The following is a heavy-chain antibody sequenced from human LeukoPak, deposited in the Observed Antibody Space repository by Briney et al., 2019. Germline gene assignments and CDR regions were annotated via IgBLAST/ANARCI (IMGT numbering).Heavy chain of an antibody. CDR3: ARAAAETGSFRDNWLDP. CDR1: GFSFSRYD. D-gene: IGHD3-9*01. CDR2: ISDDGRIK. Sequence: SLRLSCVASGFSFSRYDMHWVRQAPGKGLEWVAVISDDGRIKIYGDSVKGRLTISRDNSKNTLYLQMNSLRGEDTAVYYCARAAAETGSFRDNWLDPWGQGTLVTVSS. J-gene: IGHJ5*02. V-gene: IGHV3-30*04.